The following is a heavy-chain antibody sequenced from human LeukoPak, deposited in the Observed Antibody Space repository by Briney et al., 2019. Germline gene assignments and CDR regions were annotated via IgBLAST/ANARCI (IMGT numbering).Heavy chain of an antibody. J-gene: IGHJ4*02. CDR2: IYYSGST. V-gene: IGHV4-39*07. D-gene: IGHD6-13*01. CDR1: GGSISSSSYF. CDR3: AREFIAAAGDKFDY. Sequence: SETLSLTCTVSGGSISSSSYFWGWIRQPPGKGLGWIGSIYYSGSTYYNPSLKSRVTISVDTSKSQFSLKLSSVTAADTAVYYCAREFIAAAGDKFDYWGQGILVTVSS.